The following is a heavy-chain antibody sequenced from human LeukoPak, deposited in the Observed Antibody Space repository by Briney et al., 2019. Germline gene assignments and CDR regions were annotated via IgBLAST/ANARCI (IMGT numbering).Heavy chain of an antibody. CDR1: GFTFSSYG. Sequence: PPGGSLRLSCAASGFTFSSYGMTWVRQAPGKGLEWVSYISSSSTIYYADSVKGRFTISRDNAKNSLYLQMNSLRPEDTAVYYCARVAEAAAFDSWGQGTLVTVSS. D-gene: IGHD6-13*01. CDR3: ARVAEAAAFDS. V-gene: IGHV3-48*04. CDR2: ISSSSTI. J-gene: IGHJ4*02.